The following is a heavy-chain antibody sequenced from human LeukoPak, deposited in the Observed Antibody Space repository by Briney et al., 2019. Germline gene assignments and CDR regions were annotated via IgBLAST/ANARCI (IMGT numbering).Heavy chain of an antibody. Sequence: SETLSLTCAVYGGSFSGYYWSWIRQPPGKGLEWIGEINHSGSTNYNPSLKSQVTISVDTSKNQFSLKLSSVTAADTAVYYCARGTGGYFDYWGQGTLVTVSS. D-gene: IGHD3-10*01. J-gene: IGHJ4*02. CDR3: ARGTGGYFDY. CDR2: INHSGST. V-gene: IGHV4-34*01. CDR1: GGSFSGYY.